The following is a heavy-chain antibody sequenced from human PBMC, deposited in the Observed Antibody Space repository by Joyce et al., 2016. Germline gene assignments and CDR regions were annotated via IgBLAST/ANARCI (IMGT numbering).Heavy chain of an antibody. Sequence: EVQLVESGGGLVKPGGSLKISCAASGFMFSTSCMSWFRQAPGKGLELVSAISGDRRFIFHADSVRGRFTISRDNAENSLYLQMKSLRVEDTAVYFCARGGLVYDYSMDVWGQGTTVIVSS. CDR1: GFMFSTSC. CDR3: ARGGLVYDYSMDV. V-gene: IGHV3-21*02. J-gene: IGHJ6*02. CDR2: ISGDRRFI. D-gene: IGHD2-21*01.